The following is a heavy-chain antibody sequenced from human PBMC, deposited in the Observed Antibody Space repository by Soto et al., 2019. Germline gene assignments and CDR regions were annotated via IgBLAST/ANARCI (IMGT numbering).Heavy chain of an antibody. CDR1: GYTFTNYA. CDR3: GRGSGLNGFRP. V-gene: IGHV1-3*01. D-gene: IGHD3-10*01. Sequence: QVQLVQSGAEVKKPGASVKVSCKASGYTFTNYAMHWVRQAPGQRLEWMGWINAGNGNTKYSQKFQGRVTITRDTPASTADMGLGGLRSEDTAVYYWGRGSGLNGFRPWGQGTLVTVSS. J-gene: IGHJ5*02. CDR2: INAGNGNT.